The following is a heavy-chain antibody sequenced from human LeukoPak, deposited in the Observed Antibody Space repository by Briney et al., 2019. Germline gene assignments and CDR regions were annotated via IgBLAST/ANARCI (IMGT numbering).Heavy chain of an antibody. D-gene: IGHD3-3*01. CDR1: GFTLSSNW. CDR3: ARGQHDFWSGYYNFDY. CDR2: IKQDGSEK. J-gene: IGHJ4*02. V-gene: IGHV3-7*01. Sequence: GGSLRLSCAASGFTLSSNWMSWVRQAPGKGLEWVANIKQDGSEKYYVDSVKGRFTISRDNAKNSLYLQMNSLRAEDTAVYYCARGQHDFWSGYYNFDYWGQGTLVTVSS.